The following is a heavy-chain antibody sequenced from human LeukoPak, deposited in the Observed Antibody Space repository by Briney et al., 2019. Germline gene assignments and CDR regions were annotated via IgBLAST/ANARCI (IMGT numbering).Heavy chain of an antibody. Sequence: SETLSLTCTVSGGSMDNYYWSWVRQTPGKGLEWIGYIYYSGSTNYNPSLQGRVIISVDTSKNQFSLKLSSVTAADTAVYYCARHRLYCSSTSCHDAFDIWGQGTMVTVSS. CDR3: ARHRLYCSSTSCHDAFDI. J-gene: IGHJ3*02. CDR2: IYYSGST. CDR1: GGSMDNYY. V-gene: IGHV4-59*08. D-gene: IGHD2-2*01.